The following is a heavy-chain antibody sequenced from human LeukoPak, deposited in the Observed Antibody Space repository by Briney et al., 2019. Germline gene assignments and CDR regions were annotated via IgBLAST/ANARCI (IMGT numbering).Heavy chain of an antibody. J-gene: IGHJ4*02. D-gene: IGHD1-7*01. Sequence: GESLKISCTASGYSFTSYWIGWVRQMSGQGLEYMGIIYPGDSETRYSPSFEGQVTISADKTFNAAYLQWSSLTASDSAMYYCARPLLELRTPQPREPPRYYFDYWGQGTLVTVSS. CDR2: IYPGDSET. CDR3: ARPLLELRTPQPREPPRYYFDY. CDR1: GYSFTSYW. V-gene: IGHV5-51*01.